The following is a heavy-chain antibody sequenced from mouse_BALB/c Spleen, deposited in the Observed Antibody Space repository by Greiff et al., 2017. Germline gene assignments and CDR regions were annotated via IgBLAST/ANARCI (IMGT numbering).Heavy chain of an antibody. J-gene: IGHJ4*01. CDR2: IRLKSNNYAT. V-gene: IGHV6-6*02. D-gene: IGHD3-1*01. CDR3: TSHSSGYVYYYAMDY. Sequence: EVKLEESGGGLVQPGGSMKLSCVASGFTFSNYWMNWVRQSPEKGLEWVAEIRLKSNNYATHYAESVKGRFTISRDDSKSSVYLQMNNLRAEDTGIYYCTSHSSGYVYYYAMDYWGQGTSVTVSS. CDR1: GFTFSNYW.